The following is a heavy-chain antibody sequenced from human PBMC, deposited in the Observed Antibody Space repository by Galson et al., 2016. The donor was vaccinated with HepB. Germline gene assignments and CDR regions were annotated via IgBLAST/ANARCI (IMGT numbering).Heavy chain of an antibody. J-gene: IGHJ4*02. V-gene: IGHV4-59*08. Sequence: SETLSLTCSVSGGSIINYYWSWVRQPPGKGLEWIGYAFHSGSTNYNPSPKSRVAISMDTSKNQFSLKLNSVTAADTAVYYCASHLRVRGERRFDYWGQGTLVAVSS. D-gene: IGHD3-3*01. CDR3: ASHLRVRGERRFDY. CDR2: AFHSGST. CDR1: GGSIINYY.